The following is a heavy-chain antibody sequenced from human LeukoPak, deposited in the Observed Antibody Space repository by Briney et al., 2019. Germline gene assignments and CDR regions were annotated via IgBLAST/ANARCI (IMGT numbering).Heavy chain of an antibody. CDR1: GFTFSSYS. CDR2: ISSSSSYI. V-gene: IGHV3-21*01. Sequence: TTGGSLRLSCAASGFTFSSYSMNWVRQAPGKGLEWVSSISSSSSYIYYADSVKGRFTISRDNAKNSLYLQMNSLRAEDTAVYYCARVVSTWFGEMSYDAFDIWGQGTMVTVSS. D-gene: IGHD3-10*01. J-gene: IGHJ3*02. CDR3: ARVVSTWFGEMSYDAFDI.